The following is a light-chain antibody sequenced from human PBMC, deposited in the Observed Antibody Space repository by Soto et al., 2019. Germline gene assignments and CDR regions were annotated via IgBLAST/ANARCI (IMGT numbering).Light chain of an antibody. CDR1: QNILYISNKKNC. Sequence: DIVMTQSPDSLAVSLGERATFNCKSSQNILYISNKKNCLAWYQQKPGQPPKLLIYWTSTRESGVPDRFSGSGSGTDFTLTISSLQAEDVAVCYCQQYYSTPFTFGQGTKLEIK. CDR2: WTS. CDR3: QQYYSTPFT. V-gene: IGKV4-1*01. J-gene: IGKJ2*01.